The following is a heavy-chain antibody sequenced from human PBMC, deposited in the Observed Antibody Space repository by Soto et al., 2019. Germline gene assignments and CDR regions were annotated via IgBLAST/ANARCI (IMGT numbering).Heavy chain of an antibody. Sequence: GGSLRLSCAASGFTFSGSAMHWGRQASGKGLEWVGRIRSKANSYATAYAASVNGRFTISRDDSKNTAYLQMNSLKTEDTAVYYCTSTYDILTGYYHYYYYGMDVWGQGTTVTVSS. J-gene: IGHJ6*02. CDR1: GFTFSGSA. CDR3: TSTYDILTGYYHYYYYGMDV. CDR2: IRSKANSYAT. D-gene: IGHD3-9*01. V-gene: IGHV3-73*01.